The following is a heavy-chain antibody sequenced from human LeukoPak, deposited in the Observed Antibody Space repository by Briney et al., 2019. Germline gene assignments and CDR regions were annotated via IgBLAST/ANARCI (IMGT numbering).Heavy chain of an antibody. CDR2: INPSGGST. Sequence: GESLKISCKGSGYTFTSYYMHWVRQAPGQGLEWMGIINPSGGSTSYAQKFQGRVTMTRDMSTSTVYMELSSLRSEDTAVYYCAREGAITMVRGSGVGAFDIWGQGTMVTVSS. CDR3: AREGAITMVRGSGVGAFDI. D-gene: IGHD3-10*01. V-gene: IGHV1-46*01. J-gene: IGHJ3*02. CDR1: GYTFTSYY.